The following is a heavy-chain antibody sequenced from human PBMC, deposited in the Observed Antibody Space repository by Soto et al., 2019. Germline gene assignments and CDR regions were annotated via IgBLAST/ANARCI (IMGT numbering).Heavy chain of an antibody. V-gene: IGHV4-4*02. Sequence: SETLSLTCAVSGDSISSSVWWTWVRQPPGKGLEWIGEVFHTGNTYYNPPLKSRLTMSVDKSRNEFSLKLTSVTAADTAIYYCARKAWVRFDYWGQGALVTVSS. J-gene: IGHJ4*02. CDR2: VFHTGNT. D-gene: IGHD7-27*01. CDR1: GDSISSSVW. CDR3: ARKAWVRFDY.